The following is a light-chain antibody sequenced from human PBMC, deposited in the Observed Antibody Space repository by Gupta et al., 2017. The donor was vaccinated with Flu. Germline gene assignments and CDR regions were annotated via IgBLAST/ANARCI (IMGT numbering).Light chain of an antibody. J-gene: IGLJ3*02. CDR1: KLGDKY. V-gene: IGLV3-1*01. CDR2: EDT. CDR3: QAWDSTTFWV. Sequence: SYELTQPPSVSVSPGQTASITCSGDKLGDKYACWYQQKPGQSPVLVIHEDTKRPSGIPERFSGSKSGSTATLTISGAQAMDEADYYCQAWDSTTFWVFGGGTKLTVL.